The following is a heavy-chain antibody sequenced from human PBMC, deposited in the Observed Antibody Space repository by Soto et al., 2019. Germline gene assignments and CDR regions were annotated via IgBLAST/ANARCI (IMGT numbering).Heavy chain of an antibody. J-gene: IGHJ4*01. D-gene: IGHD2-15*01. Sequence: QVQLVQAGAEVRKPGSSVKVSCRASGDTFKNYAISWVRQAPGQGLEWMGGIIPIFGKTDYAQTFHGRVTINGDESTYTAHMALRGLRSDDTAIYYCATSGYNYGPFDYWGRGLLVTVSS. CDR3: ATSGYNYGPFDY. CDR1: GDTFKNYA. V-gene: IGHV1-69*01. CDR2: IIPIFGKT.